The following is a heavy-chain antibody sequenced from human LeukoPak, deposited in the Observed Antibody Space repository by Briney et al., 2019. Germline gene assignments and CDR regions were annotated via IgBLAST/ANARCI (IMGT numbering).Heavy chain of an antibody. Sequence: PGGSLRLSCAASGFTFDDYAMHWVRQAPGKGLEWVSGISWNSGSIGYADSVKGRFTISRDNAKNSLYLQMNSLRAEDTALYYCAKESGARSSSGSPFDYWGQGTLVTVSS. J-gene: IGHJ4*02. CDR1: GFTFDDYA. CDR3: AKESGARSSSGSPFDY. V-gene: IGHV3-9*01. D-gene: IGHD3-10*01. CDR2: ISWNSGSI.